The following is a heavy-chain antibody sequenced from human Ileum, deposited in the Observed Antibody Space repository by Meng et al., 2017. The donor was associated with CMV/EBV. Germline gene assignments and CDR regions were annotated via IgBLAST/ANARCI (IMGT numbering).Heavy chain of an antibody. Sequence: SCKGSGYSFTSSWIGWVRQMSGKGLEWIGMINPVDSDTRYSPSFQGQVTISADKSITTAYLQWSSLKASDTAMYYCARHYSSSWFGYWGQGTLVTVSS. D-gene: IGHD6-13*01. CDR2: INPVDSDT. CDR3: ARHYSSSWFGY. V-gene: IGHV5-51*01. J-gene: IGHJ4*02. CDR1: GYSFTSSW.